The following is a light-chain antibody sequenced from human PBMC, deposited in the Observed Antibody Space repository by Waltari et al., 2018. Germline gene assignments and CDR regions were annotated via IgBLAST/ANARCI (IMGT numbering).Light chain of an antibody. CDR3: QQRSNWPPYT. Sequence: EIVLTQSPVTLSLSPGERATLSCKASQSIGDFLAWYHQKPGQAPRLVIYDASNRAADIPPRFSGSGSGTDFAFTIASLEPEDLGIYYCQQRSNWPPYTFGQGTKVEMK. J-gene: IGKJ2*01. V-gene: IGKV3-11*01. CDR1: QSIGDF. CDR2: DAS.